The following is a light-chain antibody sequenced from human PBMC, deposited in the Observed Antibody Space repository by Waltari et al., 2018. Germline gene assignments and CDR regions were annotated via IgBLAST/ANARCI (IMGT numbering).Light chain of an antibody. CDR1: SSNIGGYDY. CDR3: SSYTTNKTHV. CDR2: DVT. Sequence: QPALTQPASVSGSPGQSITISCTGSSSNIGGYDYVPWYQQHPGKAPKLIIYDVTKRPSGISSRFSGSKSGNTASLTISGLQAEDEADYYCSSYTTNKTHVIGGGTKVTVL. V-gene: IGLV2-14*03. J-gene: IGLJ2*01.